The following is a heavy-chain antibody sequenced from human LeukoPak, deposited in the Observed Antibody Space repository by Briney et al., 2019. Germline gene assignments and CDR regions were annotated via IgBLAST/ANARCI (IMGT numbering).Heavy chain of an antibody. D-gene: IGHD1-14*01. CDR1: GYSFTTYW. V-gene: IGHV5-51*01. CDR3: ARSESPIAFDF. CDR2: MYPGDADA. Sequence: GESLKISCETSGYSFTTYWIAWVRQVPGKGLEWMGMMYPGDADARYNPSFQGQVTVSADKSISTAYLQWNSLKASDTAMYYCARSESPIAFDFWGQGTMVTVSS. J-gene: IGHJ3*01.